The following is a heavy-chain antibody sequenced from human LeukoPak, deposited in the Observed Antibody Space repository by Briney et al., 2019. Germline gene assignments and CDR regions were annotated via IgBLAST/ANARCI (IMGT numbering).Heavy chain of an antibody. D-gene: IGHD6-13*01. V-gene: IGHV3-48*03. CDR3: ARETDSTLFDY. Sequence: GGSLRLSCAASGFTFSSYEMNWVRRAPGKGLEWVSYISSSGSTIFYADSVKGRFTISRDNAKNSLYLQMNSLRAEDTAVYYCARETDSTLFDYWGQGTLVTVSS. J-gene: IGHJ4*02. CDR2: ISSSGSTI. CDR1: GFTFSSYE.